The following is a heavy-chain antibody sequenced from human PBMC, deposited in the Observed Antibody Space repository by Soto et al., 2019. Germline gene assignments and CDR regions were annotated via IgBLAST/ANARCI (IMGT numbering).Heavy chain of an antibody. CDR1: GYTFTSYD. J-gene: IGHJ5*02. D-gene: IGHD4-17*01. CDR3: ARVLKADYPTHWFDP. Sequence: QVQLVQSGAEVKKPGASVKVSCKASGYTFTSYDINWARQATGQGLEWMGWLNPNGGNTGYAQKFQGRVTMTRNTSISTAYMELSSLRSEDTAVYYCARVLKADYPTHWFDPWGQGTLVTVSS. CDR2: LNPNGGNT. V-gene: IGHV1-8*01.